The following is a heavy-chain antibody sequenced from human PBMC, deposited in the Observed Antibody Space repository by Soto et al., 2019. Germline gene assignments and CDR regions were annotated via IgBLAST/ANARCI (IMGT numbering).Heavy chain of an antibody. CDR2: IYWNDDK. V-gene: IGHV2-5*01. CDR3: EQIREKTFDY. J-gene: IGHJ4*02. Sequence: SGPTLVNPTQTLTLTCTFSGFSLSTSGVGVGWIRQPPGKALEWLALIYWNDDKRYSPSLKSRLTITKDTSKNQVVLTMTNMDHVDKAKYYCEQIREKTFDYWGQGTLVTVSS. CDR1: GFSLSTSGVG.